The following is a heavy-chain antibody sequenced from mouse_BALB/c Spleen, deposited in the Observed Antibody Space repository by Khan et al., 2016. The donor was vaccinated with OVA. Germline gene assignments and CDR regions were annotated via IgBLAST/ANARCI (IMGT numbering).Heavy chain of an antibody. V-gene: IGHV5-6*01. CDR3: ADHLTGSFAY. Sequence: EVQLVESGGDLVKPGGSLKLSCAASGFTFSSYSMSWVRQTPDKRLEWVASISSGGDYTYYPDSVKGRFTISRDNDKNTLYLQISYLKSEDTALYYCADHLTGSFAYWRQGTLVTVSS. J-gene: IGHJ3*01. CDR2: ISSGGDYT. D-gene: IGHD4-1*01. CDR1: GFTFSSYS.